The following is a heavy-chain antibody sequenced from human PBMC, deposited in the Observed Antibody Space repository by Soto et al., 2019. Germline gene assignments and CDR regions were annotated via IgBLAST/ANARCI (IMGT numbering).Heavy chain of an antibody. CDR3: ARGGGVGVAGSAAFDM. CDR2: INPATGAA. CDR1: GYPVTAYY. V-gene: IGHV1-2*02. D-gene: IGHD3-3*01. Sequence: QLHLVQSGAVVKKPGASVTVSCSASGYPVTAYYMHWVRQAPGRGLEWMGGINPATGAAKYKQTFLGGVSMTRDSSTGTVFMELSGLTSEGTAVFYCARGGGVGVAGSAAFDMWGQGTLVTVSS. J-gene: IGHJ3*02.